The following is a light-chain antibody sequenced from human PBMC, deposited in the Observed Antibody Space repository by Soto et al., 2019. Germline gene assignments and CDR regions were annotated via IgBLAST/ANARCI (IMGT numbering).Light chain of an antibody. CDR1: QSVGTY. CDR2: DAS. Sequence: EIVLTQSPATLSLSPGERATLSCRASQSVGTYLAWYQQKPGQAPRLLIYDASNRATGIPARFSGSGSGTDFTLIIIGLEPEDFAVYYCQQRTNWPPLTFGGGTKVEIK. J-gene: IGKJ4*01. V-gene: IGKV3-11*01. CDR3: QQRTNWPPLT.